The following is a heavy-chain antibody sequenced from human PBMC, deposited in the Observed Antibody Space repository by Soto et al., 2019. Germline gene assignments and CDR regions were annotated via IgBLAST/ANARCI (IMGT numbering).Heavy chain of an antibody. J-gene: IGHJ6*02. Sequence: QVQLVQSGAEVKKPGASVKVSCKASGYMFTSYHIYWMRQATGQGLEWMGWVSPSSGDTGYAQKFQGRVTLTRDTSVRTAYMELSSLISEDTAVYYCARDVYGSGIRFGMDVWGQGTTVFVSS. CDR2: VSPSSGDT. V-gene: IGHV1-8*01. D-gene: IGHD3-10*01. CDR3: ARDVYGSGIRFGMDV. CDR1: GYMFTSYH.